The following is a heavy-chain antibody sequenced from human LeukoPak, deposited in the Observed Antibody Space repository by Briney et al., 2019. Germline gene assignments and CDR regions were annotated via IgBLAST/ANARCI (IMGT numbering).Heavy chain of an antibody. CDR1: GVTFTTYA. V-gene: IGHV3-23*01. Sequence: GGSLRLSCAASGVTFTTYAMRWVREAPGKGLEWGSAISGSGGSTYYAASVKGRFTISSDNSKNPVYLQMNSLRAEDTAVYYCATGKNKYGGNYAEHFQYWGQGTLVTVSS. CDR2: ISGSGGST. J-gene: IGHJ1*01. D-gene: IGHD4/OR15-4a*01. CDR3: ATGKNKYGGNYAEHFQY.